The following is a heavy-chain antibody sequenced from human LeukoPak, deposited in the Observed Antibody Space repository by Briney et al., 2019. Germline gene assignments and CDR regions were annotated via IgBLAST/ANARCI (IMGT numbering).Heavy chain of an antibody. J-gene: IGHJ4*02. V-gene: IGHV1-2*02. CDR1: GYSFSGFY. Sequence: ASVKVSCKASGYSFSGFYMHWVRQAPGQGLEWMGWIIPNTGGTNYAQKFQGRVTMTRDTTISRAYMELSSLRSDDTAVYYGAREWLIVVTGWGHLDYWGKGTLVTVSS. CDR3: AREWLIVVTGWGHLDY. CDR2: IIPNTGGT. D-gene: IGHD3-22*01.